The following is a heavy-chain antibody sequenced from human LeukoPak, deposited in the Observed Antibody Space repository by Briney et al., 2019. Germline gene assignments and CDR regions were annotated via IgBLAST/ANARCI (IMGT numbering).Heavy chain of an antibody. CDR3: ARVNVSTWLLNAFDI. CDR2: IYYSGST. V-gene: IGHV4-30-4*08. J-gene: IGHJ3*02. CDR1: GGSISSGDYY. Sequence: SETLSLTCAVSGGSISSGDYYWSWIRQPPGTGLEWIGYIYYSGSTYYNPSLKSRVTISVDTSKNQFSLKLSSVTAADTAVYYCARVNVSTWLLNAFDIWGQGTMVTVSS. D-gene: IGHD2-15*01.